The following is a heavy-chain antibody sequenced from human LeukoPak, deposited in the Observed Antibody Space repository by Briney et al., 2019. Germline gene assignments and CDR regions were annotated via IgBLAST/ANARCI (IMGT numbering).Heavy chain of an antibody. CDR1: GGSVSSGSYY. CDR3: ARGEHDYGDYYFDY. Sequence: SETLSLTCTVSGGSVSSGSYYWSWIRQPPGKGLEWIGYIYYSGSTNYNPSLKSRVTISVDTSKNQFSLKLSSVTAADTAVYYCARGEHDYGDYYFDYWGQGTLVTVSS. D-gene: IGHD4-17*01. V-gene: IGHV4-61*01. CDR2: IYYSGST. J-gene: IGHJ4*02.